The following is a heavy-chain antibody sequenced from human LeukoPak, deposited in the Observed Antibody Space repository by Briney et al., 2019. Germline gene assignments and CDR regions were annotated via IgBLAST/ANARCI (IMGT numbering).Heavy chain of an antibody. CDR2: ISYDGSNK. D-gene: IGHD3-22*01. J-gene: IGHJ4*02. V-gene: IGHV3-30*04. CDR3: AREPYYYDSSGAPYYWFDY. CDR1: GFTFSSYA. Sequence: PGGSLRLSCAASGFTFSSYAMHGVRQAPGKGLEWVAVISYDGSNKYYADSVKGRFTISRDNSKNTLYLQMNSLRAEDTAVYYCAREPYYYDSSGAPYYWFDYWGQGTLVTVSS.